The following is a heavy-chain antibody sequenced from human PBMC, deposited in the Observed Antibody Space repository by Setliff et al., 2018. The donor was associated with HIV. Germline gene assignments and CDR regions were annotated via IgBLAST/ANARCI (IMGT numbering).Heavy chain of an antibody. V-gene: IGHV3-21*01. Sequence: GGSLRLSCAASGFTFIDYALNWARQAPGKGLEWVSSISSSGSYIYYAPSLKGRFTISRDYASNSLYLEMNSLRAEDTAVYYCARSRSTRDAFDIWGQGTMVTVSS. CDR3: ARSRSTRDAFDI. D-gene: IGHD1-1*01. CDR2: ISSSGSYI. CDR1: GFTFIDYA. J-gene: IGHJ3*02.